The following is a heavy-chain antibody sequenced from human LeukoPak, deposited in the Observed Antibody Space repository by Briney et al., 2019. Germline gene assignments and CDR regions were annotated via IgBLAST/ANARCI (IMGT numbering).Heavy chain of an antibody. CDR3: AKDRGRIQLWNWFDP. V-gene: IGHV3-30*18. CDR2: ISYDGSDK. CDR1: GFSFSDYG. J-gene: IGHJ5*02. D-gene: IGHD5-18*01. Sequence: GGPLRLSCAASGFSFSDYGMHGARQAPGKGLEWVAVISYDGSDKYYGDSVKGRFTISRDNSENTLYLQMNSLRVDDTAVYYCAKDRGRIQLWNWFDPWGQGTLVTVSS.